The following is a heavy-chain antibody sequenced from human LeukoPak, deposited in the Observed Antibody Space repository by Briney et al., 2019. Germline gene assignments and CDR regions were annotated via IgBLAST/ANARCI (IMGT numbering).Heavy chain of an antibody. D-gene: IGHD3-22*01. Sequence: SETLSLTCTVSGGSISSSSYYWGWIRQPPGKGLEWIGSIYYSGSTYYNPSLKSRVTISVDTSKNQFSLKLSSVTAADTAVYYCASYDSSGNYFDYWGQGNLVTVSS. CDR3: ASYDSSGNYFDY. V-gene: IGHV4-39*01. CDR1: GGSISSSSYY. CDR2: IYYSGST. J-gene: IGHJ4*02.